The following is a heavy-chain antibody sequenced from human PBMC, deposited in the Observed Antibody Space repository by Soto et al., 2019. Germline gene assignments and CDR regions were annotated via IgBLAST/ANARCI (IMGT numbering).Heavy chain of an antibody. J-gene: IGHJ4*02. CDR2: FDPEDGET. Sequence: VASVKVSCKVSGYTLTELSMHWVRQAPGKGLEWMGGFDPEDGETIYAQKFQGRVTMTEDTSTDTAYMELSSLRSEDTAVYYCATGGQWMVLRYYFDYWGQGTLVSVSS. D-gene: IGHD6-19*01. CDR3: ATGGQWMVLRYYFDY. V-gene: IGHV1-24*01. CDR1: GYTLTELS.